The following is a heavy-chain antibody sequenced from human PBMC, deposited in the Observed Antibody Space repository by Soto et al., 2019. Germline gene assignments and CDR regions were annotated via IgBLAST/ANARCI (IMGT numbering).Heavy chain of an antibody. J-gene: IGHJ6*02. Sequence: GGSLRLSCEGSGFTFSTYNMDWVRQAPGKGLEWVSYITNTGGTIYYADSVRGRFTISRDNAKNTLFLQMNSLRDDDTAVYYCARDGNRGFDMDVWGQGTTVNVSS. CDR3: ARDGNRGFDMDV. CDR1: GFTFSTYN. V-gene: IGHV3-48*02. CDR2: ITNTGGTI.